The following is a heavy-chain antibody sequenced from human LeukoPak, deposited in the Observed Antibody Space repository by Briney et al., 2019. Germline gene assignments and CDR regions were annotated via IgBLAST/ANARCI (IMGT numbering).Heavy chain of an antibody. D-gene: IGHD3-10*01. V-gene: IGHV1-2*02. Sequence: GASVKLSCKASGYTFTGYYMHWVRQAPGQGLEWMGWINPNSGGTNNAQKFHGRVTMTRDTSISTAYMELRRLRSDDTAVYYCAREGTGSYYKNTFFDYWGQGTLVTVSS. CDR3: AREGTGSYYKNTFFDY. CDR2: INPNSGGT. J-gene: IGHJ4*02. CDR1: GYTFTGYY.